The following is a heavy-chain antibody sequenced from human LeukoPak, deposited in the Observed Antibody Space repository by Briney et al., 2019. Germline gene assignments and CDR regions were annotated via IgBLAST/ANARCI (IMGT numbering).Heavy chain of an antibody. J-gene: IGHJ3*02. V-gene: IGHV3-20*04. D-gene: IGHD3-10*02. Sequence: GGSLRLSCAASGFTFDDYGMSWVRQAPGKGLEWVSGINWNGGSTGYADSVKGRFTISRDNAKNSLYLQMNSLRAEDTALYYCARDRGTYVAPLDAFDIWGQGTMVTVSS. CDR3: ARDRGTYVAPLDAFDI. CDR2: INWNGGST. CDR1: GFTFDDYG.